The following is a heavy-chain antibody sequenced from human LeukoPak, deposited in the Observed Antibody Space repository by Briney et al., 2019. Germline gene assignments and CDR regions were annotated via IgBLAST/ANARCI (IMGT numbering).Heavy chain of an antibody. CDR3: AKDRRKYYMDV. CDR2: ISYDGSNK. V-gene: IGHV3-30*18. CDR1: GFTFSSYC. J-gene: IGHJ6*03. Sequence: GRPLRLSCAASGFTFSSYCMHWVRQPPGKGLEWVAVISYDGSNKYYADSVKGRFTISRDNSKNTLYLQMNSLRAEDTAVYYCAKDRRKYYMDVWGKGTTVTVSS.